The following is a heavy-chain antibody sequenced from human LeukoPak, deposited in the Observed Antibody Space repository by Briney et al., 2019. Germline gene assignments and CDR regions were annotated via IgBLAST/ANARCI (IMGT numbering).Heavy chain of an antibody. D-gene: IGHD3-16*01. V-gene: IGHV3-15*01. J-gene: IGHJ4*02. Sequence: GGSLRLSCAASGFTFSNPWMSWVRPPPGRGVEWVGRIKSKINVGTTDYAAPVKVRFTTSKNDSKNTLYLQLNSLTTEDTAVYYCTTLGALDYWGQGTLVTVSS. CDR2: IKSKINVGTT. CDR3: TTLGALDY. CDR1: GFTFSNPW.